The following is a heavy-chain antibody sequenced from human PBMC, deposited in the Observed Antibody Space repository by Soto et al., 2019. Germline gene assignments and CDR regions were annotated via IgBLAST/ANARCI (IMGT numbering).Heavy chain of an antibody. D-gene: IGHD5-18*01. Sequence: GGSLRLSCAASGFTFSDYYMSWIRQAPGKGLEWVSYISSSSSYTNYADSVKGRFTISRDNAKNSLYLQMNSLRAEDTAVYCCARAPLYSYGRYLDYWGQGTLVTVS. CDR1: GFTFSDYY. CDR3: ARAPLYSYGRYLDY. J-gene: IGHJ4*02. V-gene: IGHV3-11*06. CDR2: ISSSSSYT.